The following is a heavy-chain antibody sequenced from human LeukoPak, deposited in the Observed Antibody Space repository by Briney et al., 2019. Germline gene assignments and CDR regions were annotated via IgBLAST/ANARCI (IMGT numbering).Heavy chain of an antibody. D-gene: IGHD3-10*01. CDR2: ISGSGGST. V-gene: IGHV3-23*01. Sequence: GGSLRLSCAASGFTFSSYAMSWVRQAPGKGLEWVSAISGSGGSTYYADSVKGRFTISRDNSKNTLYLQMNSLRAEDTAVYYCAKERRFGEFVLSYFDYWGQGTLVTVSS. J-gene: IGHJ4*02. CDR1: GFTFSSYA. CDR3: AKERRFGEFVLSYFDY.